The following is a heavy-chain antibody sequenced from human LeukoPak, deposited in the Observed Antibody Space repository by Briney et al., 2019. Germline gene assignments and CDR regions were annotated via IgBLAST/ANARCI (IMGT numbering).Heavy chain of an antibody. D-gene: IGHD3-22*01. J-gene: IGHJ6*03. CDR1: GFTFSSYD. Sequence: PGGSLTLSCAASGFTFSSYDMLWLRQAPGKGREGVAFIRYDGSNKYYADSVQGRFTIYRDNSNSTLYLQMNSLTAEDTAVYYCAKGSKAVVFTRDHYMDVSGKGTTVTFSS. CDR2: IRYDGSNK. CDR3: AKGSKAVVFTRDHYMDV. V-gene: IGHV3-30*02.